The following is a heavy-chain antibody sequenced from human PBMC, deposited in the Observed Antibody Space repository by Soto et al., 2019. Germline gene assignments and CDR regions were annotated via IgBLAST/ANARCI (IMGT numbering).Heavy chain of an antibody. V-gene: IGHV3-7*03. CDR2: MNEDGSER. CDR3: ARDRAYSRFDY. D-gene: IGHD2-21*01. CDR1: GFSFSSAW. J-gene: IGHJ4*02. Sequence: EVQLVESGGGLVQPGGSLRLSCAVSGFSFSSAWMTWIRQAPGKGLERVAIMNEDGSERYYVDSVKGRFTISRDNAKNALFLQMNSLRGEDMAVYFCARDRAYSRFDYWCQGSLVTVSS.